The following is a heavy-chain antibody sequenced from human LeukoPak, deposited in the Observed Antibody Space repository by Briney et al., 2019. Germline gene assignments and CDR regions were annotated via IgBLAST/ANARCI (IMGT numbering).Heavy chain of an antibody. CDR2: IYYSGST. CDR1: GGSISSSSYY. Sequence: SETLSLTCTVSGGSISSSSYYWGWIRQPPGKGLKWIGSIYYSGSTYYNPSLKSRVTISVDTSKNQFSLKLSSVTAADTAVYYCARITTTVTTTDYWGQGTLVTVSS. V-gene: IGHV4-39*01. D-gene: IGHD4-4*01. J-gene: IGHJ4*02. CDR3: ARITTTVTTTDY.